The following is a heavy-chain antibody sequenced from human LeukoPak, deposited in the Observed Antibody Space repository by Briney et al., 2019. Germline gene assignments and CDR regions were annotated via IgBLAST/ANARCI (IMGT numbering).Heavy chain of an antibody. CDR3: ARYIGGSGWC. CDR2: IDVNSGDT. J-gene: IGHJ4*02. D-gene: IGHD3-16*01. V-gene: IGHV1-2*06. Sequence: ASVKVSCKTSGYTFTGSYVHWVRQAPGQGLEWMGRIDVNSGDTYLAQKFQGRVTLTRDTSISTDYLELSSLNSDDSAVYYCARYIGGSGWCWGQGALVTVSS. CDR1: GYTFTGSY.